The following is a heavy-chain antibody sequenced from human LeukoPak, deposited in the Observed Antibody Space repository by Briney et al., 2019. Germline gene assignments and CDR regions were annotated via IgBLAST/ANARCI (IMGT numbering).Heavy chain of an antibody. CDR2: IIPIFGTA. V-gene: IGHV1-69*06. D-gene: IGHD3-10*01. J-gene: IGHJ4*02. Sequence: SVKVSCKASGGTFSSYAISWVRQAPGQGLEWMGGIIPIFGTANYAQKFQGRVTITADKSTSTAYMELSSLRSEDTAVYYCARVPEGYYGSGSYYPLDYWGQGTLVTVS. CDR1: GGTFSSYA. CDR3: ARVPEGYYGSGSYYPLDY.